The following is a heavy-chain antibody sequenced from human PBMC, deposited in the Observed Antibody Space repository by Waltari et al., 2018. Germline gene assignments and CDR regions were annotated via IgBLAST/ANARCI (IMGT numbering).Heavy chain of an antibody. V-gene: IGHV4-34*01. CDR2: IHYGGST. Sequence: QVQLHQWGAGQLKPSETLSLTCAVSGESFLGYFWSWIRQSPGKGLEWLGSIHYGGSTNYKPTLGGRLRLSVDTTKKRFSLSLTSVTAADAALYFCARYGEVPASYFFDYWGQGTLVTVSS. J-gene: IGHJ4*01. CDR1: GESFLGYF. CDR3: ARYGEVPASYFFDY. D-gene: IGHD2-21*01.